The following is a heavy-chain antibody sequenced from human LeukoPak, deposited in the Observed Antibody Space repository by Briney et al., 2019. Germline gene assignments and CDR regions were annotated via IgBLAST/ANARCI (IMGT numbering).Heavy chain of an antibody. V-gene: IGHV3-23*01. CDR3: ARGDLYYYDSSGSHFDY. Sequence: PGGSLRLSCAASGFTFSSYAMSWVRQAPGKGLEWVSAISGSGGSTYYADSVKGRFTISRDNSKNTLYLQMNSLRAEDTAAYYCARGDLYYYDSSGSHFDYWGQGTLVTVSS. CDR2: ISGSGGST. D-gene: IGHD3-22*01. J-gene: IGHJ4*02. CDR1: GFTFSSYA.